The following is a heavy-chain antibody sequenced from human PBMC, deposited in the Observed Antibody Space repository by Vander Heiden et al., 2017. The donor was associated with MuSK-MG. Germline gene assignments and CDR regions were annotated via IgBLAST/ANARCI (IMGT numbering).Heavy chain of an antibody. CDR2: SYHSGST. V-gene: IGHV4-38-2*02. J-gene: IGHJ4*02. Sequence: QVQLQESGPGLVKLSETLSLTCTVPGYSISRGYYWGWIRQPPGKGLEWIGSSYHSGSTYYNPSLKSRVTISVDTSKNQCSLKLSSVTAAETAVYYCAMSYDAGSDSPGYFDYWGQGTLVTVYS. D-gene: IGHD3-10*01. CDR1: GYSISRGYY. CDR3: AMSYDAGSDSPGYFDY.